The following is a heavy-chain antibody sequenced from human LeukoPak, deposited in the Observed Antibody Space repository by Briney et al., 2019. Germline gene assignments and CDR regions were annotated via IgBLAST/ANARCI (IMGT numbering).Heavy chain of an antibody. CDR1: GGTFSSYA. J-gene: IGHJ1*01. D-gene: IGHD3-3*01. CDR3: ARFLLRFLEWLPQAPSSEYFQH. V-gene: IGHV1-69*05. CDR2: IIPIFGTA. Sequence: SVKVSCKASGGTFSSYAISWVRQAPGQGLEWMGGIIPIFGTANYAQKFQGRVTIATDESTSTAYMELSSLRSEDTAVYYCARFLLRFLEWLPQAPSSEYFQHWGQGTLVTVSS.